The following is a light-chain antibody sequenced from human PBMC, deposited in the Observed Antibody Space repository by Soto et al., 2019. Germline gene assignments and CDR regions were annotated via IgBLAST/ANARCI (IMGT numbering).Light chain of an antibody. Sequence: QSVLTQPASVSGSPGQSITISCTGTSSDVGGYNYVSWYQQPPGTAPKLMLYDVSNRPSGVSNRFSGSKSGNTASLTISGLQAEDEADYYCSSYTSSSTPSYVFGTGTKVTVL. CDR1: SSDVGGYNY. CDR3: SSYTSSSTPSYV. J-gene: IGLJ1*01. CDR2: DVS. V-gene: IGLV2-14*01.